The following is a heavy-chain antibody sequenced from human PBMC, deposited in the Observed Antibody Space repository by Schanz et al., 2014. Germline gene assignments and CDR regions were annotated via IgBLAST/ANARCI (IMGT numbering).Heavy chain of an antibody. CDR2: ISYDGSIT. CDR3: ARDRGMTTSDYYYGMDV. CDR1: GFTFRSYG. D-gene: IGHD4-17*01. Sequence: QVQLVESGGGLVKPGGSLRLSCAASGFTFRSYGMYWVRQAPGKGLDWVAVISYDGSITYYADSVKDRFTISRDNSKNIMFLQMNSLKTEDTAVYYCARDRGMTTSDYYYGMDVWGQGTTVTVSS. V-gene: IGHV3-30*03. J-gene: IGHJ6*02.